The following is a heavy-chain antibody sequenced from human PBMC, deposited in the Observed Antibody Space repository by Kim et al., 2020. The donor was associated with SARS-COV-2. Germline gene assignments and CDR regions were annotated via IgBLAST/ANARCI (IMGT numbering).Heavy chain of an antibody. CDR2: IYHSGST. V-gene: IGHV4-4*03. CDR1: GGSISSSNW. J-gene: IGHJ6*02. D-gene: IGHD2-15*01. Sequence: PETLSLTCAVSGGSISSSNWWRWVRQPPGKGLEWIGEIYHSGSTNYNPSLKSRVTISVDKSKNQSSLKLSSVTAADTAVYYCARDRVVAASLRSYYYGMDVWGQGTTVTVSS. CDR3: ARDRVVAASLRSYYYGMDV.